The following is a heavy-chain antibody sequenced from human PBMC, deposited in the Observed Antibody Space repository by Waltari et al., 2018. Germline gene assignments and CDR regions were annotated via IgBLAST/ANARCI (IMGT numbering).Heavy chain of an antibody. D-gene: IGHD1-26*01. CDR2: IYYSGST. V-gene: IGHV4-39*01. CDR3: ARRRGATGSYYFDY. Sequence: QLQLQESGPGLVKPSETLSLTCTVSGGSISSSSYYWGWIRQPPGKGLEWIGSIYYSGSTYYNPSLKSGVTISVDTSKNKFSLKLSSGTAADTAVYYCARRRGATGSYYFDYWGQGTLVTVSS. CDR1: GGSISSSSYY. J-gene: IGHJ4*02.